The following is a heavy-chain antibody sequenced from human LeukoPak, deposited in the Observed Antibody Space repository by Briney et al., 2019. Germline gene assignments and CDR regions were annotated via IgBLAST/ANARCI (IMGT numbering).Heavy chain of an antibody. CDR1: GFTFSTYS. J-gene: IGHJ5*02. Sequence: GGSLRLSCAASGFTFSTYSMHWVRQAPGKGLEYVSTTSKRGGTTYYANSVKGRFTCSRDNSKNTLYLQMTSLRAEDTAVYYRAKDMGNYVSGSYYNWFDPWGLGTLVTVSS. CDR2: TSKRGGTT. CDR3: AKDMGNYVSGSYYNWFDP. V-gene: IGHV3-64*01. D-gene: IGHD3-10*01.